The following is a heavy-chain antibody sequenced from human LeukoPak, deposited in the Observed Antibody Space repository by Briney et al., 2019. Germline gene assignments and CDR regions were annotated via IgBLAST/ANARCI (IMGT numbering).Heavy chain of an antibody. J-gene: IGHJ4*02. D-gene: IGHD5-18*01. V-gene: IGHV3-48*03. Sequence: GGSLRLSCAASGFTFSSYEMNWVRQAPGKGLEWVSYISSSGSTIYYADSVKGRFTISRDNAKNSLCLQMNSLRAEDTAVYYCARHLSGVTGYTYGRGIDYWGQGTLVTVSS. CDR1: GFTFSSYE. CDR3: ARHLSGVTGYTYGRGIDY. CDR2: ISSSGSTI.